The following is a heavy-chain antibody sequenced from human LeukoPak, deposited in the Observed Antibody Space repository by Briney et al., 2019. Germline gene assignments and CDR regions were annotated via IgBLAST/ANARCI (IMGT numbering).Heavy chain of an antibody. CDR3: AKDPDCTSGICYTFFDY. V-gene: IGHV3-30*02. CDR2: IRYDGSNK. Sequence: PGGSLRLSCAASGFTFSMYGMHWLRQAPGKGLEWVAFIRYDGSNKYYADSVKGRFTISRDNSKNTLYLQMNSLRAEDTAVYYCAKDPDCTSGICYTFFDYWGQGTLVTVSS. D-gene: IGHD2-8*01. CDR1: GFTFSMYG. J-gene: IGHJ4*02.